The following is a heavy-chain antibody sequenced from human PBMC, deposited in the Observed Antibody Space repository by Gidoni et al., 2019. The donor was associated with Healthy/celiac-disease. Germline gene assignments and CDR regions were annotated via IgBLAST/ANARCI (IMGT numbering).Heavy chain of an antibody. D-gene: IGHD3-10*01. CDR2: ISYDGSNK. J-gene: IGHJ6*02. CDR3: ARGKGYYGSGSPNYGMDV. CDR1: GFTFSSSA. Sequence: QVPLVESGGGVVQPGRSLRLSCAASGFTFSSSAMHWVRPAPGKGLEWVAVISYDGSNKYYADSGKGRFTISRDNSKNTLYLKMNSLRAEDKAGYYWARGKGYYGSGSPNYGMDVWGQGTTVTVSS. V-gene: IGHV3-30*04.